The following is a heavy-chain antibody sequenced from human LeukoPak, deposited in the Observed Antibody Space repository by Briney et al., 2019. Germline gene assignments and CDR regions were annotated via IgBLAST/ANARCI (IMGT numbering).Heavy chain of an antibody. Sequence: GGSLRLSCAASGFTFSSYSMNWVRQAPGKGLEWVSSISSSSSYIYYADSVKGRFTISRDNAKNSLYLQMNSPRAEDTAVYYCARERGSIAAAGTPYFDYWGQGTLVTVSS. D-gene: IGHD6-13*01. V-gene: IGHV3-21*01. CDR1: GFTFSSYS. CDR3: ARERGSIAAAGTPYFDY. J-gene: IGHJ4*02. CDR2: ISSSSSYI.